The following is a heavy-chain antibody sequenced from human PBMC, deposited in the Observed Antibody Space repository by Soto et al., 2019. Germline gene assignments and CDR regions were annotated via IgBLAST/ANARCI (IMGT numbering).Heavy chain of an antibody. CDR2: ISYDGSNK. J-gene: IGHJ4*02. V-gene: IGHV3-30-3*01. D-gene: IGHD2-2*02. CDR3: ARDPSMDEIPGHFYY. CDR1: GFTFSSYA. Sequence: GGSLRLSCAASGFTFSSYAMHWVRQAPGKGLEWVAVISYDGSNKYYADSVKGRFTISRDNSKNTLYLQMNSLRAEDTAVYYCARDPSMDEIPGHFYYWGQGPWSPSPQ.